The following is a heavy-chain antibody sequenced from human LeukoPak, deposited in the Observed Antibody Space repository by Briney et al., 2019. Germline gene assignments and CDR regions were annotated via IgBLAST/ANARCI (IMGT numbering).Heavy chain of an antibody. CDR2: IDPSGGST. V-gene: IGHV1-46*01. CDR1: GYTFTGYY. Sequence: GASVKVSCKASGYTFTGYYMHWVRQAPGQGLEWMGIIDPSGGSTSYAQKFQGRVTMTRDTSTSTVYMELSSLRSEDTAVYYCARDLGFNYGSSGYYDFDYWGQGTLVTVSS. D-gene: IGHD3-22*01. CDR3: ARDLGFNYGSSGYYDFDY. J-gene: IGHJ4*02.